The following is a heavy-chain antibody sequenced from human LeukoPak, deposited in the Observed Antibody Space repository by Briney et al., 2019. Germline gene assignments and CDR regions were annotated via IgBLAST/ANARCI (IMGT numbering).Heavy chain of an antibody. CDR3: VRGGVSIQREHLFHV. J-gene: IGHJ3*01. Sequence: GGSLRLSCAASGFTFNNYAMNWVRQAPGKGLEWVSSISGGGETTYYADSAKGRFTISRDNSQNTLYLQMNRLRAEDPAIYYCVRGGVSIQREHLFHVWAQGTMVTVSS. CDR2: ISGGGETT. V-gene: IGHV3-23*01. D-gene: IGHD2/OR15-2a*01. CDR1: GFTFNNYA.